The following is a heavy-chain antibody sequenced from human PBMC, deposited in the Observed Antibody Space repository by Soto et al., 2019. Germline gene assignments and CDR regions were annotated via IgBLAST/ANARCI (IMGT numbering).Heavy chain of an antibody. CDR2: IYYSGST. CDR3: ESLLTGTNWFDP. CDR1: GGSISSGDYY. V-gene: IGHV4-30-4*01. J-gene: IGHJ5*02. D-gene: IGHD1-7*01. Sequence: SETLSLTCTVSGGSISSGDYYWSWIRQPPGKGLECIGYIYYSGSTYYNPSLKSRVTISVDTSKNQFSLKLSSVTAADTAVYYCESLLTGTNWFDPWGQVTLVTVSS.